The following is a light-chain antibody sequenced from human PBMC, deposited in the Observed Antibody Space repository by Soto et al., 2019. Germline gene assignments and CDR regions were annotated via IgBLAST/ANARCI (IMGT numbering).Light chain of an antibody. J-gene: IGKJ5*01. Sequence: DIIMTQSPATRSVSPGEPAILSCRASQCVGINLAWYQQKPGQAPRLLIYDASNRATGIPARFSGSGSGTEFTLTIRSLQSEDFAVYYCQQYNNWPPITFGQGTRLEIK. V-gene: IGKV3D-15*01. CDR2: DAS. CDR1: QCVGIN. CDR3: QQYNNWPPIT.